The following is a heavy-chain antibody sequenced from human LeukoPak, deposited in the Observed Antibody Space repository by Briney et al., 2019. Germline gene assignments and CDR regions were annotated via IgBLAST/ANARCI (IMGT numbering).Heavy chain of an antibody. CDR2: IYYSGST. V-gene: IGHV4-39*01. Sequence: PSEPLSLTCTVSGGSISSSSYYWGWIRQPPGGGLEWIGSIYYSGSTYYNPSLKSRVTISVDTSKNQFSLKLSSVTAADTAVYYCARHKAGMDDSSGYYWGKGSSFDYWGQGTLVTVSS. D-gene: IGHD3-22*01. J-gene: IGHJ4*02. CDR3: ARHKAGMDDSSGYYWGKGSSFDY. CDR1: GGSISSSSYY.